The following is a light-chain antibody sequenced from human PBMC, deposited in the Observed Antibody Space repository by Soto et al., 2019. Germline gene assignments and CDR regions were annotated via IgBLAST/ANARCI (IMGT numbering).Light chain of an antibody. Sequence: DVRRTRWPSTLSASVGDRVTITCRASESISNWLAWYQQRPGKAPKLLIYEASNLASGVPSRFSGSGSGTEFTLTISSLQPDDSATYYCQQYNTYPATFGQGTKV. CDR2: EAS. CDR1: ESISNW. J-gene: IGKJ1*01. CDR3: QQYNTYPAT. V-gene: IGKV1-5*01.